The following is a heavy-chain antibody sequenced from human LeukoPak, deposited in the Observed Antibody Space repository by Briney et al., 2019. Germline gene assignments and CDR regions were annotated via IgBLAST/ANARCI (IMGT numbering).Heavy chain of an antibody. CDR3: ASDYDSSGY. V-gene: IGHV4-34*01. D-gene: IGHD3-22*01. J-gene: IGHJ4*02. Sequence: SETLSLTCGVYGGSFSGYYWSWIRQPPGKGLEWIGEINHSGSTYYNPSLKSRVTISVDMSKNQFSLKLSSVTAADTAVYYCASDYDSSGYWGQGTLVTVSS. CDR1: GGSFSGYY. CDR2: INHSGST.